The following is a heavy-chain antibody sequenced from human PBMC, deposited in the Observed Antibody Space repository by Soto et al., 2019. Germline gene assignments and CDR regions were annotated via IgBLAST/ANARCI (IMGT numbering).Heavy chain of an antibody. CDR3: ARHVRYCSSTSCQMGYGMDV. Sequence: ADTLSLTCAVSVGSISSSSYYWFWILHPPWKGLEWIGSIYYSGSTYYNPSLKSRVAISVDTSKNQFSLKLSSVTAADTDVYYCARHVRYCSSTSCQMGYGMDVWGQGTTVTVSS. CDR1: VGSISSSSYY. CDR2: IYYSGST. J-gene: IGHJ6*02. D-gene: IGHD2-2*01. V-gene: IGHV4-39*01.